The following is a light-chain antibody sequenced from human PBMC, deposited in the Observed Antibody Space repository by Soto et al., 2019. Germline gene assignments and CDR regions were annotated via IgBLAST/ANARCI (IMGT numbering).Light chain of an antibody. V-gene: IGLV1-40*01. Sequence: QSVLTQPPSVSGAPGQRVTISCTGSSSNIGAGYDVHWYQQLLGTAPKLLIYGNTNRPSGVPDRFSGSMSGTSASLAITGLQAEDEADYYCQSYDSSLSGVVFGGGTKLTVL. CDR3: QSYDSSLSGVV. CDR1: SSNIGAGYD. CDR2: GNT. J-gene: IGLJ2*01.